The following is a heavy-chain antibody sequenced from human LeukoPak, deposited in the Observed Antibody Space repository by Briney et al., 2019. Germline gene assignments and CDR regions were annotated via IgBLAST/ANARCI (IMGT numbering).Heavy chain of an antibody. CDR2: ISSSGLTI. V-gene: IGHV3-48*01. CDR1: GFTFSLSS. CDR3: ARAKTGGPLTWYFDL. Sequence: GGSLRLSCAASGFTFSLSSMNWVRQAPGKGLEWLSLISSSGLTIFNADPVKGRFTIFRDNAKNSLYLQINSLRVEDTALYYCARAKTGGPLTWYFDLWGRGTLVTVSS. D-gene: IGHD2-15*01. J-gene: IGHJ2*01.